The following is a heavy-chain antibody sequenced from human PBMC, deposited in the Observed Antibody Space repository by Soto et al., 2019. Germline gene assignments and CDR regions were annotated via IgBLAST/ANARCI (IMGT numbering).Heavy chain of an antibody. V-gene: IGHV3-30*18. J-gene: IGHJ4*02. CDR3: AKDMGVIVGATHDTVEY. D-gene: IGHD1-26*01. CDR2: ISNNGSTK. Sequence: LRLSCAASGFTFSSYSMNWVRQAPGKGLEWVAVISNNGSTKYYADSVKGRFTISRDNSKNTLYLQMNSLRAEDTAVYYCAKDMGVIVGATHDTVEYWGQGTLVTVSS. CDR1: GFTFSSYS.